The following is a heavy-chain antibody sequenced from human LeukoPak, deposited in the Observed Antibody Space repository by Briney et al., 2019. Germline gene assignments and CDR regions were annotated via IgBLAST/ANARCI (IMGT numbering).Heavy chain of an antibody. CDR3: ARASRRYSSSRTDY. CDR1: GFTFSSYA. J-gene: IGHJ4*02. CDR2: ISGSGGST. Sequence: PGGSLRLSCAASGFTFSSYAMSWVRQAPGKGLEWVSAISGSGGSTYYADSVKGRFTISRDNSKNTLYLQMNSLRAEDTAVYYCARASRRYSSSRTDYWGQGTLVTVSS. D-gene: IGHD6-13*01. V-gene: IGHV3-23*01.